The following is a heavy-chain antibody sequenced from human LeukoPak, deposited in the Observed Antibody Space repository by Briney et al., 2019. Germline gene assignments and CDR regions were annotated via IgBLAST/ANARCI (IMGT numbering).Heavy chain of an antibody. Sequence: ASVKFSCKASGYTFTGYYMHWVRQAPGQGLEWIGWINPNSGGTNYAQKFQGRVTMTRDTSISTAYMELSRLRSDDTAVYYCARERAVAGPPVKAFDIWGQGTMVTVSS. V-gene: IGHV1-2*02. J-gene: IGHJ3*02. CDR3: ARERAVAGPPVKAFDI. CDR1: GYTFTGYY. D-gene: IGHD6-19*01. CDR2: INPNSGGT.